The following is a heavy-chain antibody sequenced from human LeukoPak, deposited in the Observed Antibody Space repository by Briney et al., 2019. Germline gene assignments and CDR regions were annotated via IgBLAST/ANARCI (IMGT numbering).Heavy chain of an antibody. CDR1: GFILRSHA. D-gene: IGHD1-1*01. CDR2: ISDNGGST. CDR3: VKDNEAGGSPFDR. V-gene: IGHV3-64D*06. Sequence: GGSLRLSCSASGFILRSHAMHWVRRAPGKGLEYVSRISDNGGSTYYADSVKGRFTISRDNSKNTLYLQMSSLRAVDTAVYYCVKDNEAGGSPFDRWGQGTLVTVSS. J-gene: IGHJ4*02.